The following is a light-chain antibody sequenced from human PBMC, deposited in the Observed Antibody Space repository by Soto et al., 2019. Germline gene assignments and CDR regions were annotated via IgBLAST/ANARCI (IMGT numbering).Light chain of an antibody. CDR1: QHISDY. J-gene: IGKJ4*01. V-gene: IGKV1-33*01. CDR3: HQYFNPRT. Sequence: DTRLTQSPSSLSASVGDRVTITCQASQHISDYLNWYQQKPGKAPKLLIYDGTKLETGIPSRFSGSGSVTEFTFTISSLQPEDTATYYCHQYFNPRTVGVGTTVDSK. CDR2: DGT.